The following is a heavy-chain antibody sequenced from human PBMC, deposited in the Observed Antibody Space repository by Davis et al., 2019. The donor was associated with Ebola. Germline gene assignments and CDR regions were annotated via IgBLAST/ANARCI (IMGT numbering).Heavy chain of an antibody. CDR3: ARARGYSYGYRDYYYGMDV. D-gene: IGHD5-18*01. CDR2: IYYSGST. Sequence: GSLRLSCTVSGGSISSYYWSWIRQPPGKGLEWIGSIYYSGSTYYNPSLKSRVTISVDTSKNQFSLKLSSVTAADTAVYYCARARGYSYGYRDYYYGMDVWGQGTTVTVSS. J-gene: IGHJ6*02. CDR1: GGSISSYY. V-gene: IGHV4-59*05.